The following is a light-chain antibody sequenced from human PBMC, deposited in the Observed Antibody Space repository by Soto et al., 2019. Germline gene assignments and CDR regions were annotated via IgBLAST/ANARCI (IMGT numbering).Light chain of an antibody. J-gene: IGKJ1*01. V-gene: IGKV3-15*01. Sequence: EILMTQSPSTLSVSPGERATLSCRASQSVSSNLAWYQQKPGQAPRLLIYGASTRATGIPARLSGSGSGTEFTLTISSLHSEDFAVYYCQQYNNWSTFGQGTKVDIK. CDR1: QSVSSN. CDR2: GAS. CDR3: QQYNNWST.